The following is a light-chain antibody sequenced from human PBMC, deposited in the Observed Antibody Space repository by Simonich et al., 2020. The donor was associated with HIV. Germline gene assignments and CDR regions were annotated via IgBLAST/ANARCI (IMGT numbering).Light chain of an antibody. CDR2: EVS. J-gene: IGLJ2*01. CDR1: STDVCGYNY. CDR3: SSYAGSNNLL. V-gene: IGLV2-8*01. Sequence: QSAMTPPPSASGSPGQSVTISCTGTSTDVCGYNYVSWYQQHPDKAPNLMIYEVSKRPSGVPDRFAGSKSGNTASLTVSGLQAEDEADYYCSSYAGSNNLLFGGGTKLTVL.